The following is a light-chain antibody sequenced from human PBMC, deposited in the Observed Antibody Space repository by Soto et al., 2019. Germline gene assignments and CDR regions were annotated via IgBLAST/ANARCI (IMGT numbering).Light chain of an antibody. V-gene: IGLV1-44*01. CDR2: NDN. CDR3: AAWDVSLNGHYA. CDR1: FSNIGSSS. Sequence: QAVVTQPPSVSETPGQRVTISCSGSFSNIGSSSVNWYQQFPGTAPKLLMYNDNQWPSGVPDRFSGSRSGTSASLAISGLQSEDEADYFCAAWDVSLNGHYAFGTGTKLTVL. J-gene: IGLJ1*01.